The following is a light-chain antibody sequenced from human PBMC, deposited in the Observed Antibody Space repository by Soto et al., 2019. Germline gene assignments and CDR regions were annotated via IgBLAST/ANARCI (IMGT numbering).Light chain of an antibody. CDR1: SSNIGAAYD. CDR3: QSYDSTLSHAV. J-gene: IGLJ7*01. Sequence: QTVVTQPPSVSGAPGQRVTISCTGSSSNIGAAYDVHWHQQLPGTAPKLLIYGNTNRPSGVPDRFSGSKSGTSASLAITGLQAEDEADYYCQSYDSTLSHAVFGGGTKLTVL. V-gene: IGLV1-40*01. CDR2: GNT.